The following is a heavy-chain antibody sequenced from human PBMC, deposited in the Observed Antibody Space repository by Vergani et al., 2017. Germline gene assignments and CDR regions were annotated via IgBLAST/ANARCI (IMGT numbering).Heavy chain of an antibody. CDR3: ARGGDGYRPGAFDI. V-gene: IGHV4-31*03. Sequence: QVQLQESGPGLVKPSQTLSLTCTVSGGSISSGGYYWSWIRQHPGKGLEWIGYIYYSGSTYYNPSLKSRVTISVDTSKNQFSLKLSAVTAEDTAVYYCARGGDGYRPGAFDIWGQGTMVTVSS. D-gene: IGHD5-24*01. J-gene: IGHJ3*02. CDR2: IYYSGST. CDR1: GGSISSGGYY.